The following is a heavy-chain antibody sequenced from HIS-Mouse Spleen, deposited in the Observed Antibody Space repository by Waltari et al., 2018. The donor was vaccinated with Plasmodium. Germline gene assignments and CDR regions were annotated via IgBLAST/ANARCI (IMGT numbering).Heavy chain of an antibody. D-gene: IGHD4-4*01. V-gene: IGHV4-39*01. Sequence: QLQLQESGPGLVKPSETLSLTCTVSGGSISSSSYYWGWIRQPPGKGLEGIGSIAYSGSTYYNPSLKVRVTISVDTSMNQFSLKLSSVTAADTAVDYCASLPRVEEVTTPFYYYYYGMDVWGQGTTVTVSS. J-gene: IGHJ6*02. CDR1: GGSISSSSYY. CDR2: IAYSGST. CDR3: ASLPRVEEVTTPFYYYYYGMDV.